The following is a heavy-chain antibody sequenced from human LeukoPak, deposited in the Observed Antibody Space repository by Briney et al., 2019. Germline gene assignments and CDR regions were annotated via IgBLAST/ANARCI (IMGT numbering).Heavy chain of an antibody. V-gene: IGHV1-2*02. CDR1: GYTFTGYY. J-gene: IGHJ4*02. CDR3: ARDGYYYGSGSYKPFDY. CDR2: INPNSGGT. D-gene: IGHD3-10*01. Sequence: GASVKVSCKASGYTFTGYYMHWVRQAPGQGLEWMGWINPNSGGTNYAQKFQGRVTMTRDTSISTAYMELSRLRSDDTAVYYCARDGYYYGSGSYKPFDYWGQGTLVTVSS.